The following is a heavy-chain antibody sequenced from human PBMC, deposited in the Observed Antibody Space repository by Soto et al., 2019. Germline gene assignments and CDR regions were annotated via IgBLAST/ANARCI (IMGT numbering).Heavy chain of an antibody. J-gene: IGHJ6*02. D-gene: IGHD4-17*01. CDR1: VGSISSGGYY. CDR2: IYYSGST. Sequence: LSLTCTVSVGSISSGGYYWIWVRQHPGKVLEWIGYIYYSGSTYYNPSLESRVTISVDTSKNQFSLKLSSVTAADTAVYYCATTAVTAEVSYYYYGMDVWGQRTTVAVCS. CDR3: ATTAVTAEVSYYYYGMDV. V-gene: IGHV4-31*03.